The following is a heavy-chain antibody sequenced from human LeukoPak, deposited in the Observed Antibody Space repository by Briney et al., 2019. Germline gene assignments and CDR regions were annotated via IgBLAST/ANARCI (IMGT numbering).Heavy chain of an antibody. CDR1: GGSISSSSYY. D-gene: IGHD6-13*01. J-gene: IGHJ4*02. CDR2: IYYSGST. CDR3: ARDRGSSSRWSDY. Sequence: PSETLSLTCTVSGGSISSSSYYWGWIRQPPGKGLEWIGSIYYSGSTYYNPSLKSRVTISVDTSKNQFSLKLSSVTAADTAVYYCARDRGSSSRWSDYWGQGTLVTVSS. V-gene: IGHV4-39*02.